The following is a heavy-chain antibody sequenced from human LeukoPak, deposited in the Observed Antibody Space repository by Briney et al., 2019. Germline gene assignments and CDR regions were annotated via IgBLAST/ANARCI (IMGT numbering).Heavy chain of an antibody. D-gene: IGHD3-22*01. V-gene: IGHV3-23*01. CDR2: ISGSGGST. J-gene: IGHJ4*02. CDR1: GFTFSSYA. CDR3: AKDQVWIVVGSFDY. Sequence: GGSLRLFCAASGFTFSSYAMSWVRQAPGKGLEWVSGISGSGGSTYYADSVKGRFTISRDNSKNTLYLQMTSLRAEDTAVYYCAKDQVWIVVGSFDYWGQGTLVTVSS.